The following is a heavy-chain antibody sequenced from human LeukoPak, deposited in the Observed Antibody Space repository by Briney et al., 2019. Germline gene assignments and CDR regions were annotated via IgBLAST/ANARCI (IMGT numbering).Heavy chain of an antibody. V-gene: IGHV5-51*01. CDR1: GYSFTTYW. Sequence: GESLKISCEASGYSFTTYWIGWVRQMPGKGLEWMGIIYPADSAAKYSPSFQGQVTISVDKSISTAYLQWSRLKASDTAMYYCARTRGTTAFDQWGQGTLVTVSS. CDR2: IYPADSAA. D-gene: IGHD3-16*01. CDR3: ARTRGTTAFDQ. J-gene: IGHJ4*02.